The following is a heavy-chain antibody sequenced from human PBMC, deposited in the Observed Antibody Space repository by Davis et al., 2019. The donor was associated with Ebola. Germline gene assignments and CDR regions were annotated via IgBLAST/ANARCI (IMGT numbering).Heavy chain of an antibody. CDR3: ARGLSCSGGSCYYFDY. D-gene: IGHD2-15*01. V-gene: IGHV4-61*08. CDR2: IYYSGST. J-gene: IGHJ4*02. CDR1: GGSISSGDYY. Sequence: SETLSLTCTVSGGSISSGDYYWSWIRQPPGKGLEWIGYIYYSGSTNYNPSLKSRVTISVDTSKNQFSLKLSSVTAADTAVYYCARGLSCSGGSCYYFDYWGQGTLVTVSS.